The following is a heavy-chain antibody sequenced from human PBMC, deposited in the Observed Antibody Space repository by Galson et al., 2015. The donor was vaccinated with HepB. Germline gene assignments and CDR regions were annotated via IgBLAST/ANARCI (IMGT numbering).Heavy chain of an antibody. V-gene: IGHV3-30*04. CDR1: GFPFSSYA. Sequence: LRLSCAASGFPFSSYAMHWVRQAPGKGLEWVAVISYDGSNKYYADSVKGRFTISRDNSKNTLYLQMNSLRAEDTAVYYCARDSEYSSSDAASFFFDYWGQGTLVTVSS. CDR3: ARDSEYSSSDAASFFFDY. J-gene: IGHJ4*02. D-gene: IGHD6-6*01. CDR2: ISYDGSNK.